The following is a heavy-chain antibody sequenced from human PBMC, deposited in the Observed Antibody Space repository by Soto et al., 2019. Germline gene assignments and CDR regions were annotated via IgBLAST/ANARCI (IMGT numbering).Heavy chain of an antibody. V-gene: IGHV3-48*03. CDR3: ASFSLAYYDSSGYYPPYGMDV. D-gene: IGHD3-22*01. J-gene: IGHJ6*02. CDR1: GFTFSSYE. CDR2: ISSSGSTI. Sequence: EVQLVESGGGLVQPGGSLRLSCAASGFTFSSYEMNWVRQAPGKGLEWVSYISSSGSTIYYADSVKGRFTISRDNAKNSLYLQMNSLRAEDTAVYYCASFSLAYYDSSGYYPPYGMDVWGQGTTVTVSS.